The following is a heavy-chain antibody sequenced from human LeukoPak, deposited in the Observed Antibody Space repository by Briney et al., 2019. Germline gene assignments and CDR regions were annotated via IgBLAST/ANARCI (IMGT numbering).Heavy chain of an antibody. V-gene: IGHV4-59*01. CDR1: GGSISGYY. CDR3: ARSYLGDAFDI. CDR2: IYYSGST. Sequence: PSETLSLTCNVSGGSISGYYWSWIRQPPGKGLEGIGYIYYSGSTNSKPSLKSRVTISVDTSKNQFSMNMCSVTAAETAVYCCARSYLGDAFDIWGQGTMVTVSS. J-gene: IGHJ3*02. D-gene: IGHD2/OR15-2a*01.